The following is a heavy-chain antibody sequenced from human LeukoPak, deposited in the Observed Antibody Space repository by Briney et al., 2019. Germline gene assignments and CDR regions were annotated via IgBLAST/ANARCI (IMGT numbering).Heavy chain of an antibody. D-gene: IGHD2-2*02. V-gene: IGHV4-34*01. CDR3: AGSYCSSTSGYTGAWFDP. CDR2: INNSRTT. J-gene: IGHJ5*02. Sequence: SEILSLTCAVYGGSFSGYYWSWIRQPPGKGVEWIGEINNSRTTHYHPSINSRVTISVDTSKNQFSLKLSSVTAADTAVYYCAGSYCSSTSGYTGAWFDPWGQGTLVTVSS. CDR1: GGSFSGYY.